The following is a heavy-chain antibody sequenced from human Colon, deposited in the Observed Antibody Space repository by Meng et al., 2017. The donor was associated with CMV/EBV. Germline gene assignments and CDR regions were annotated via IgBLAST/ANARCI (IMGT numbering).Heavy chain of an antibody. Sequence: GESLKISCKGSGYSFTSYWIGWVRQMPGKGLEWMGTIYPGDSGTRYSPSFQGQVTISGDKSISTAYLQWSSLKASDTAMYYCARLGPAAAYGMDVWGQGTTVTVSS. CDR1: GYSFTSYW. CDR2: IYPGDSGT. V-gene: IGHV5-51*01. CDR3: ARLGPAAAYGMDV. J-gene: IGHJ6*02. D-gene: IGHD2-2*01.